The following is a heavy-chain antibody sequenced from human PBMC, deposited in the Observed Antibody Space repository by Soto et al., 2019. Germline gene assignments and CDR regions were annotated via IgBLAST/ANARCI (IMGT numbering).Heavy chain of an antibody. V-gene: IGHV3-15*07. D-gene: IGHD1-26*01. CDR1: GFSFNDAW. Sequence: EVQLVESGGGLIKPGGSLRLSCAASGFSFNDAWMNWVRQAPGKGLEWVGRIKSETDGGTTDYAAPVKGRFTISRADSKDTLYLQMNSPRSEDTAVYYCTAQVGAYWGQGTLVTVSS. CDR3: TAQVGAY. J-gene: IGHJ4*02. CDR2: IKSETDGGTT.